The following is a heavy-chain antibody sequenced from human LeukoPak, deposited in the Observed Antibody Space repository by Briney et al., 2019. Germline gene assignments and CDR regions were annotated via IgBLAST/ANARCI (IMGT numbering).Heavy chain of an antibody. CDR2: ISGSGGST. CDR1: GFTFSSYD. Sequence: SGGSLRLSCAASGFTFSSYDMSWVRQAPGKGLEWVSAISGSGGSTYYADSVKGRFTISRDNSKNTLYLQMNSLRAEDPAVYYCAKDPGYSGYDAIDYWGQGTLVTVSS. CDR3: AKDPGYSGYDAIDY. J-gene: IGHJ4*02. V-gene: IGHV3-23*01. D-gene: IGHD5-12*01.